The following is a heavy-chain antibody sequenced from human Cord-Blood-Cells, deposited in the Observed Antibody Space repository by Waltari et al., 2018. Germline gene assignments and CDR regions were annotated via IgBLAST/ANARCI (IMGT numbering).Heavy chain of an antibody. CDR1: GESVSSTSPA. Sequence: QVQLQQSGPGLVKPSQTLSLTCAISGESVSSTSPAWNWIRKSPSRGLEWLRSTYYRSKWYNDYAVSVKSLITINPDTSKNQFSLQLNSVSPEDTAVYYCARDREGIAAADHDAFDIWGQGTMVTVSS. CDR3: ARDREGIAAADHDAFDI. J-gene: IGHJ3*02. D-gene: IGHD6-13*01. V-gene: IGHV6-1*01. CDR2: TYYRSKWYN.